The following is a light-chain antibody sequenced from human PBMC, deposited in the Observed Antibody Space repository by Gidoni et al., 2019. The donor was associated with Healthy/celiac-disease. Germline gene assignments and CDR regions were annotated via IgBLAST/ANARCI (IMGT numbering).Light chain of an antibody. J-gene: IGKJ4*01. CDR1: QSVSSN. CDR3: QQYNNGGKT. V-gene: IGKV3-15*01. Sequence: EIVMTQSPATLSVSPGERATLSCRASQSVSSNLAWYQQKPGQAPRLLIYGASTRATGIPARFSGSGSGTEFTLTISSLQSEDFAVYYCQQYNNGGKTFGGGPRWRSN. CDR2: GAS.